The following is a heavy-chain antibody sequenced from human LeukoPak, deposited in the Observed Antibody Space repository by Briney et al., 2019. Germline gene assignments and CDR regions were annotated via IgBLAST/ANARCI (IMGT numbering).Heavy chain of an antibody. CDR3: ARGGLWPTWYFDY. J-gene: IGHJ4*02. CDR2: IYYSGST. D-gene: IGHD3-10*01. Sequence: PSETLSLTCTVSGGSISSYYWSWIRQPPGKGLEWIGYIYYSGSTNYNPSLKSRVTISVDTSKNQFSLKLSSVTAADTAVYYCARGGLWPTWYFDYWGQGTLVTVSS. V-gene: IGHV4-59*01. CDR1: GGSISSYY.